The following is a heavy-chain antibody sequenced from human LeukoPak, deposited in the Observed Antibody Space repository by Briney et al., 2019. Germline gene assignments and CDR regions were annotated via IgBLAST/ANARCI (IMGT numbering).Heavy chain of an antibody. CDR3: ARDQGLTAPPPYGLDV. CDR1: GGTFTTCA. J-gene: IGHJ6*02. Sequence: SVQVSCKTSGGTFTTCAITWVRQAPGQGLEWMGRIIPVLNITTYAQRFQGRVTITADTSTSTVYMELSSLRSEGTAVYYCARDQGLTAPPPYGLDVWGQGTTVIVSS. CDR2: IIPVLNIT. V-gene: IGHV1-69*04. D-gene: IGHD5-18*01.